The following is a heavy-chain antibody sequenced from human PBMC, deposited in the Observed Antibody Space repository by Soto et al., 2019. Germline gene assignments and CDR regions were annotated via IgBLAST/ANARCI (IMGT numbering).Heavy chain of an antibody. CDR2: ISYDGSNK. Sequence: QVQLVESGGGVVQPGRSLRLSCAASGFTFSSYAMHWVRQAPGKGLEWVAVISYDGSNKYYADSVKGRFTISRDNTKNALYLQMTCLRAEDTAVYYCARPLWRDYYNWGYFDLWGRGTLVTVSS. V-gene: IGHV3-30-3*01. CDR3: ARPLWRDYYNWGYFDL. J-gene: IGHJ2*01. CDR1: GFTFSSYA. D-gene: IGHD3-22*01.